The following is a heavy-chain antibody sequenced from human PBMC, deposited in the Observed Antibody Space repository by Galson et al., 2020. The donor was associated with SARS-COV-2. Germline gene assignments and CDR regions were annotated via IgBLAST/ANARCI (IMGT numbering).Heavy chain of an antibody. J-gene: IGHJ4*02. Sequence: GGSLRLSCAASGFSFSDYGMQWVRQAPGKGLAWVALLSYDETTKYYAESVKGRFTISRDNSMNTLFLQMNSLRTEDTAVYYCAKDFYSSGWQRPGIDYWGQGTLVTVSA. CDR2: LSYDETTK. V-gene: IGHV3-30*18. CDR1: GFSFSDYG. D-gene: IGHD6-19*01. CDR3: AKDFYSSGWQRPGIDY.